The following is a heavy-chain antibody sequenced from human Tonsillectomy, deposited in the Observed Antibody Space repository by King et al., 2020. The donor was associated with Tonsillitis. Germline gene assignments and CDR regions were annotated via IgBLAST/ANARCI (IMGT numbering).Heavy chain of an antibody. D-gene: IGHD3-3*01. CDR2: ISSSSSYT. CDR3: ARVEGDFWSGDYTVDYCYYYMDV. Sequence: VQLVESGGGLVKPGGSLRLSCAASGFTFSDYYMSWIRQAPGKGLEWVSYISSSSSYTNYADSVKGRFTISRDYAKNSLYLQMNSLRAEDTAVYYCARVEGDFWSGDYTVDYCYYYMDVWGKGTTVTVSS. V-gene: IGHV3-11*05. J-gene: IGHJ6*03. CDR1: GFTFSDYY.